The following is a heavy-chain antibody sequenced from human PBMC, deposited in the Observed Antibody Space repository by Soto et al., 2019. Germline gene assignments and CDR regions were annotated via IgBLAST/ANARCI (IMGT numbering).Heavy chain of an antibody. CDR1: GFTFGDYA. D-gene: IGHD4-17*01. J-gene: IGHJ4*02. Sequence: GGSLRLSCTASGFTFGDYAMSWFRQAPGKGLEWVGFIRSKAYGGTTEYAASVKGRFTISRDDSKSIAYLQMNSLKTEDTAVYYCTREGMTTVVSSDYWGQGTLVTVSS. V-gene: IGHV3-49*03. CDR3: TREGMTTVVSSDY. CDR2: IRSKAYGGTT.